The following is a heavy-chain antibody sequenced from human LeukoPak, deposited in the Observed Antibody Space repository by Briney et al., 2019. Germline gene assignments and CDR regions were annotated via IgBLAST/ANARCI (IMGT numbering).Heavy chain of an antibody. V-gene: IGHV3-53*01. D-gene: IGHD3-3*01. Sequence: GGSLRLSCTVSGFTVSSNSMSWVRQAPGKGLEWVSFIYSDNTHYSDSVKGRFTISRDNAKNSLYLQMNSLRAEDTAVYYCASGTDFWSGYYTNWFDPWGQGTLVTVSS. CDR2: IYSDNT. J-gene: IGHJ5*02. CDR1: GFTVSSNS. CDR3: ASGTDFWSGYYTNWFDP.